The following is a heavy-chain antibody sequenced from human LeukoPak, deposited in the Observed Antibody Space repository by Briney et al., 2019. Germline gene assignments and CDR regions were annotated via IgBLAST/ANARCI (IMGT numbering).Heavy chain of an antibody. Sequence: PSETLSLTCAVSGYSISSGYYWGWIRQPPGKGLEWIGSIYHSGSTYYNPPLKSRVTISVDTSKNQFSLKLSSVTAADTAVYYCARNMYYYDSSGYYGYWGQGTLVTVSS. V-gene: IGHV4-38-2*01. CDR3: ARNMYYYDSSGYYGY. CDR2: IYHSGST. J-gene: IGHJ4*02. D-gene: IGHD3-22*01. CDR1: GYSISSGYY.